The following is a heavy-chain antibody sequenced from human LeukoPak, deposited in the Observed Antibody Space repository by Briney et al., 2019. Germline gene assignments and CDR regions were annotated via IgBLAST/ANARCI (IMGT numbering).Heavy chain of an antibody. D-gene: IGHD3-3*01. CDR2: IKQNGSEK. J-gene: IGHJ5*02. CDR1: GFTFSSVW. Sequence: GGPLRLSCAASGFTFSSVWMTWVRQVPGKGLEWVANIKQNGSEKYYMDSVKGRFTISRDDAKNSLYLQMNSLRVEATAIYYCAKGFGTDHWGQGTLVTVSS. V-gene: IGHV3-7*01. CDR3: AKGFGTDH.